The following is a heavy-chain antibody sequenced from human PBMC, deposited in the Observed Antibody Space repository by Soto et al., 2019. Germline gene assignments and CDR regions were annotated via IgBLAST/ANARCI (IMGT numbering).Heavy chain of an antibody. V-gene: IGHV3-30-3*01. CDR3: AGAPQVGGWSYFDY. CDR1: GFTFSSYA. CDR2: ISYDGSNK. D-gene: IGHD6-19*01. J-gene: IGHJ4*02. Sequence: ESGGGVVQPGRSLRLSCAASGFTFSSYAMHWVRQAPGKGLEWVAVISYDGSNKYYADSVKGRFTISRDNSKNTLYLQMNSLRAEDTAVYYCAGAPQVGGWSYFDYWGQGTLVTVSS.